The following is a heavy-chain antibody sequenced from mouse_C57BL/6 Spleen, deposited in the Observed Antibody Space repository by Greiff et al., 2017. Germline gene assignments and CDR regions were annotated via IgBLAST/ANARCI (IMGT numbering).Heavy chain of an antibody. D-gene: IGHD2-4*01. CDR1: GYTFTSYW. CDR3: ARSYDYDVGFAY. J-gene: IGHJ3*01. CDR2: IDPSDSYT. Sequence: QVQLKQPGAELVKPGAPVKLSCKASGYTFTSYWMQWVKQRPGQGLEWIGEIDPSDSYTNYNQKFKGKATLTVDTSSSTAYMQLSSLTSEDSAVYYCARSYDYDVGFAYWGQGTLVTVSA. V-gene: IGHV1-50*01.